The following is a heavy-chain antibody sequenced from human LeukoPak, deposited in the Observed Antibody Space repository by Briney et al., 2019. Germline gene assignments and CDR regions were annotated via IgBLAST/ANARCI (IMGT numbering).Heavy chain of an antibody. CDR2: INHSGST. Sequence: SETLSLTWAVYGGSFSGYYWSWIRQPPGKGLEWIGEINHSGSTNYNPSLKSRVTISVDTSKNQFSLKLSSVTAADTAVYYCASAAPYFDYWGQGTLVTVSS. V-gene: IGHV4-34*01. CDR3: ASAAPYFDY. J-gene: IGHJ4*02. CDR1: GGSFSGYY.